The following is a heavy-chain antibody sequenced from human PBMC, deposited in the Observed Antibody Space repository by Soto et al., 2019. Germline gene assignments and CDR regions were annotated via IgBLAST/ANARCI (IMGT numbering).Heavy chain of an antibody. V-gene: IGHV3-66*01. J-gene: IGHJ4*02. CDR2: IYSGGSK. CDR3: AGVSGLDY. Sequence: EVQLVESGGGLVQPGGSLRLSCAASGFTVSSNYMSWVRQAPGKGLEWVSVIYSGGSKYYSASVKDRFNISRDNSKNTLYLQMNSLRAEDTAVYYCAGVSGLDYWGQGTLVTVSS. D-gene: IGHD3-10*01. CDR1: GFTVSSNY.